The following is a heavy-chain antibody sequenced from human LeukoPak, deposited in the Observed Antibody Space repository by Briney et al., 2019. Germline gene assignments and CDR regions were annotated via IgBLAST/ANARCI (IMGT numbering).Heavy chain of an antibody. CDR1: GFTFSSYA. J-gene: IGHJ4*02. Sequence: GGSLRLSCAASGFTFSSYAMSWVRQAPGKGLEWVSVISGSGGSTYYADSVKGRFTISRDNSKNTLYLQMNSLRAEDTAVYYCAKLLWFGELLSPGDYWGQGTLVTVSS. V-gene: IGHV3-23*01. D-gene: IGHD3-10*01. CDR3: AKLLWFGELLSPGDY. CDR2: ISGSGGST.